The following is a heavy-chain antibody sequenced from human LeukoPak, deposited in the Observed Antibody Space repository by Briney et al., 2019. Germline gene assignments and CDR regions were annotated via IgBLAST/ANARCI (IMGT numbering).Heavy chain of an antibody. Sequence: ASVKVSCKASGYTFTSYGISWVRQAPGQGLEWMGRIIPILGIANYAQKFQGRVTITADKSTSTAYMELSSLRSEDTAVYYCAGGGNCSSTSCYRYWGQGTLVTVSS. CDR3: AGGGNCSSTSCYRY. V-gene: IGHV1-69*04. CDR2: IIPILGIA. D-gene: IGHD2-2*01. CDR1: GYTFTSYG. J-gene: IGHJ4*02.